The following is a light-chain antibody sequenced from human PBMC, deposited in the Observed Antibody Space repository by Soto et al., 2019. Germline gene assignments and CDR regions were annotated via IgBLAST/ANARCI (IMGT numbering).Light chain of an antibody. J-gene: IGKJ3*01. CDR1: QSVGSY. Sequence: EIVLTQSPATLSLSPGERATLSCRASQSVGSYLAWFQHKPGQAPRLLIYDVSNRVAGIPARFSGRGSGTDFTLTISSLEPEDFAVYYCHQRSNWPPTFGPGTKVDIK. CDR2: DVS. V-gene: IGKV3-11*01. CDR3: HQRSNWPPT.